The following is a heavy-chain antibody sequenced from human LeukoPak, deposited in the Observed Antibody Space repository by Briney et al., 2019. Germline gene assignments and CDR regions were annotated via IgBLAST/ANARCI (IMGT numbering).Heavy chain of an antibody. D-gene: IGHD1-7*01. Sequence: GASVKVSCKASGYTFTDYYMHWVRQAPGQGLEWMGWISPNTGGTNYAQKFQGRVTMTRDTSISTAYMDLSRLRSDDTAVYYCVQFELDYWGQGTLVTVSS. V-gene: IGHV1-2*02. CDR3: VQFELDY. J-gene: IGHJ4*02. CDR1: GYTFTDYY. CDR2: ISPNTGGT.